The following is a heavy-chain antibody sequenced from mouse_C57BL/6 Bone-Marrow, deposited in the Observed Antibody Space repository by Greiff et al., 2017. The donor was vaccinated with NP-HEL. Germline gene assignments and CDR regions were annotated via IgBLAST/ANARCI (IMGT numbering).Heavy chain of an antibody. J-gene: IGHJ4*01. CDR2: IDPETGGT. CDR1: GYTFTDYE. D-gene: IGHD1-1*01. CDR3: TRSPYYYGSSRYYYAMDY. Sequence: QVQLQQSGAELVRPGASVTLSCKASGYTFTDYEMHWVKQTPVHGLEWIGAIDPETGGTAYNQKFKGKAILTADKSSSTAHMELRSLTSEDSAVYYCTRSPYYYGSSRYYYAMDYWGQGTSVTVSS. V-gene: IGHV1-15*01.